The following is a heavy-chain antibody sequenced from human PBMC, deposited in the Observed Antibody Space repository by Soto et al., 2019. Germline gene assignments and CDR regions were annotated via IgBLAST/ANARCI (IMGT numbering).Heavy chain of an antibody. CDR1: GGSISSYY. CDR2: IYYSGST. CDR3: ARSYRVYCSSTSRYALDY. D-gene: IGHD2-2*01. Sequence: SETLSLTCTVSGGSISSYYWSWIRQPPGKGLEWIGYIYYSGSTNYNPSLKSRVTISVDTSKNQFSLKLSSVTAADTAVYYCARSYRVYCSSTSRYALDYWGQGTLVTVSS. V-gene: IGHV4-59*08. J-gene: IGHJ4*02.